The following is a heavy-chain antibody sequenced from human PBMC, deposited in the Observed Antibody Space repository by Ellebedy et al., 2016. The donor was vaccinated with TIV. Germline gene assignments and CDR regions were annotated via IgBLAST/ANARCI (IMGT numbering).Heavy chain of an antibody. Sequence: PGGSLRLSCATSGLAFSTHTMSWVRQAPGKGLEWVSGIGGGAGATHHADSVKGRFSVSRDNSKHTLYLQMDSLRVEDTAVYYCVGGGSDWNGYWGQGTLVTVSS. CDR1: GLAFSTHT. V-gene: IGHV3-23*01. CDR2: IGGGAGAT. CDR3: VGGGSDWNGY. J-gene: IGHJ4*02. D-gene: IGHD1-1*01.